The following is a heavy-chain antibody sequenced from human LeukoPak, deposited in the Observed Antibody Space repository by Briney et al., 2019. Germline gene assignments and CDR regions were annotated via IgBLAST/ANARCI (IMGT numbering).Heavy chain of an antibody. CDR1: GGSISSSNW. Sequence: SETLSLTCAVSGGSISSSNWWSWVRQPPGKGLEWIGEIYHSGSTNHNPSLKSRVTISVDTSKNQFSLKLSSVTAADTAVYYCARRHQYYYDSSGEDFDYWGQGTLVTVSS. CDR2: IYHSGST. J-gene: IGHJ4*02. D-gene: IGHD3-22*01. CDR3: ARRHQYYYDSSGEDFDY. V-gene: IGHV4-4*02.